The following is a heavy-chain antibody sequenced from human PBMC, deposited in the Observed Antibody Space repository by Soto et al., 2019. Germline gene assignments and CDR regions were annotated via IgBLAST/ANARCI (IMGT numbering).Heavy chain of an antibody. CDR3: ARAGVYYYYGMDV. V-gene: IGHV3-48*03. D-gene: IGHD3-10*01. CDR2: ISSSGSTI. CDR1: GFTFSSYE. J-gene: IGHJ6*02. Sequence: PGGSLRLSCAASGFTFSSYEMNWVRQAPGKGLEWVSYISSSGSTIYYADSVKGRFTISRDNAKNSLYLQMNSLRAEDTAVYYCARAGVYYYYGMDVWGQGTTVTVSS.